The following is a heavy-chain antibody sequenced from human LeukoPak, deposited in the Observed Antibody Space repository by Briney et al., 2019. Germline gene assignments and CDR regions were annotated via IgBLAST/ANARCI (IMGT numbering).Heavy chain of an antibody. J-gene: IGHJ6*02. D-gene: IGHD4-17*01. CDR3: ARDGGRSYGMDV. V-gene: IGHV3-33*01. CDR1: GFTFSSYG. Sequence: TGGSLRLSCAASGFTFSSYGMHWVRQAPGKGLEWVAVIWYDGSNKYYADSVKGRFTIARDNSKNTLYLQMNGLRAEDTAVYYCARDGGRSYGMDVWGQGTTVSVSS. CDR2: IWYDGSNK.